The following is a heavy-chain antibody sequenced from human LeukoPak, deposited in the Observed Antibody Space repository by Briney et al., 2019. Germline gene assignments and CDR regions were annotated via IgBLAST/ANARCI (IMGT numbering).Heavy chain of an antibody. D-gene: IGHD3-9*01. CDR2: IIPILGIA. V-gene: IGHV1-69*04. CDR3: ARDILTGDQRNYYFDY. J-gene: IGHJ4*02. Sequence: ASVKVSCKASGYTFTSYGISWVRQAPGQGLEWMGRIIPILGIANYAQKFQGRVTITADKSTSTAYMELSSLRSEDTAVYYCARDILTGDQRNYYFDYWGQGTLVTVSS. CDR1: GYTFTSYG.